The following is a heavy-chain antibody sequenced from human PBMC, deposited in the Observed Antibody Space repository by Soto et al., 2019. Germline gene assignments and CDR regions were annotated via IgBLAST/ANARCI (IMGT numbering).Heavy chain of an antibody. CDR3: AREVDHGANRIVFGY. CDR1: GYTFTTYG. CDR2: ISAYNGNT. J-gene: IGHJ4*02. D-gene: IGHD3-10*01. Sequence: QVQLVQSGAEVKKPGASVTVSCKASGYTFTTYGISWVRQAPGQGPEWMGWISAYNGNTNYAQKLQDRITMTRDTSTSTVYMELRNLRSDDTAVYYCAREVDHGANRIVFGYWGQGTLVTVSS. V-gene: IGHV1-18*01.